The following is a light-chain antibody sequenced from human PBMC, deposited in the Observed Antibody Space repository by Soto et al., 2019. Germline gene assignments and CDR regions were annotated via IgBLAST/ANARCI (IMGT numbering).Light chain of an antibody. J-gene: IGLJ1*01. CDR1: SSDIGGYNY. CDR2: EVS. Sequence: QSVLTQPASVSGSPGQSITISCTGTSSDIGGYNYVSWYQQHPGKVPKLMIFEVSNRPSGVSYRFSGSKSGNTASLTISGLQAEDEAEYYCSSYTGSSTLYVFGTGTKLTVL. CDR3: SSYTGSSTLYV. V-gene: IGLV2-14*01.